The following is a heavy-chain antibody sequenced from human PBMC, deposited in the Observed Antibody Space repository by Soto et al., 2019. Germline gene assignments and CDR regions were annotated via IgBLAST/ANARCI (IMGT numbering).Heavy chain of an antibody. J-gene: IGHJ4*02. D-gene: IGHD3-22*01. V-gene: IGHV1-18*01. Sequence: QVQLEQSGAELKKPGASVKVSCKASGYNFTSYGISWVRQAPGQGLEWMGWISTYNGNTKYAQKLQGRVTMTTDTSTSKVYMELRSLRSDDTAVYYCARDFAGKRSYYDSSAYEYYFDYWGQGTLVTVSS. CDR2: ISTYNGNT. CDR3: ARDFAGKRSYYDSSAYEYYFDY. CDR1: GYNFTSYG.